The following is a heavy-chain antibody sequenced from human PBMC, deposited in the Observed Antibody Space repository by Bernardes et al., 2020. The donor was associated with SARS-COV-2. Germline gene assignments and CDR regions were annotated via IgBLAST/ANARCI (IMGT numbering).Heavy chain of an antibody. V-gene: IGHV4-4*02. CDR2: INHIGRT. CDR1: GDSINNKNW. D-gene: IGHD2-15*01. J-gene: IGHJ4*02. CDR3: ARGEDTLGPILLDS. Sequence: SETLSLTCTISGDSINNKNWWTWVRQPPGKGLEWVGEINHIGRTNYNPSLKSRVTILVDKSKNQVSLNLTSVTAADTAVYYCARGEDTLGPILLDSWGQGTLVTVSS.